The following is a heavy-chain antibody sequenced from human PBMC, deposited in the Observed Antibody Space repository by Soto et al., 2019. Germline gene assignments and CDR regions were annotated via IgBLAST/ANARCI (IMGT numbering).Heavy chain of an antibody. J-gene: IGHJ6*02. V-gene: IGHV1-2*04. CDR2: INPKSGGT. D-gene: IGHD2-8*01. CDR1: GYSFTDYH. CDR3: ARGDSTDCSNGVCSFFYNHDMDV. Sequence: QVQLVQSGAEVKKPGASVKVSCKASGYSFTDYHIHWVRQAPGQGHEWLGRINPKSGGTSTAQKFQGWVTTTTDTSISTASMELTRLTADDTAIYYCARGDSTDCSNGVCSFFYNHDMDVWGQGTTVTVSS.